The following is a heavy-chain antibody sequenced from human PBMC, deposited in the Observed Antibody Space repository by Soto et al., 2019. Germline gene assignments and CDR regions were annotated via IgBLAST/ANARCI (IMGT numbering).Heavy chain of an antibody. CDR2: ISGDGNIT. CDR1: GITLESYW. V-gene: IGHV3-74*01. Sequence: EVRLVESGGGLVQPGGSLRLSCAVSGITLESYWMHWVRQSPGKGLVWVARISGDGNITDYAGFVGGRFTMSRDNARDTVFLQKDSLRAEDTSVYYCARSTGRGFDPWGQGTLVIVSS. CDR3: ARSTGRGFDP. D-gene: IGHD1-26*01. J-gene: IGHJ5*02.